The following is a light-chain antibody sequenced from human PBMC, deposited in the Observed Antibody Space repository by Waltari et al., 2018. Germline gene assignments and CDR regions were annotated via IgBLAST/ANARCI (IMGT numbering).Light chain of an antibody. CDR3: SSYTSSTTWV. J-gene: IGLJ3*02. V-gene: IGLV2-14*01. Sequence: QSALTQAASVSASPGQSITISCTGTSSHIGTSDYVPWFQQYPGRAPKLMIYDVRNRPLGVSNRFSGSKSGITASLRISGLLAEDEAYYYCSSYTSSTTWVFGGGTKLTVL. CDR2: DVR. CDR1: SSHIGTSDY.